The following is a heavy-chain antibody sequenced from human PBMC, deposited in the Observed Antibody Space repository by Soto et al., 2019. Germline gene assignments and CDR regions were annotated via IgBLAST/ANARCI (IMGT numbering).Heavy chain of an antibody. CDR2: SSASGRSR. J-gene: IGHJ4*02. CDR1: GIEFSNYA. D-gene: IGHD6-19*01. Sequence: PGGSLRLACVASGIEFSNYAMSWVRQAPGKGLEWFSISSASGRSRYHADSVKGRFTISRDNSKNTLYLHMTNLRAEDTAVYYCAKDGNWLDVYFDVWGQGTQVTVSS. V-gene: IGHV3-23*01. CDR3: AKDGNWLDVYFDV.